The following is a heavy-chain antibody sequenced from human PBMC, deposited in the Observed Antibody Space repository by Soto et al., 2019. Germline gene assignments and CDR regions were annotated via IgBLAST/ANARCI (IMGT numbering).Heavy chain of an antibody. CDR1: GGSFSSDSFI. CDR3: ARDHKWDGMDV. Sequence: SETLSLTCSVSGGSFSSDSFIWSWVRQFPGKGLEWIGYIYYSGTTYYNPSLRSRVIRSVDKSKNQFSLKLSSVTAADTAVYYCARDHKWDGMDVWGQGTTVTVSS. D-gene: IGHD1-26*01. CDR2: IYYSGTT. J-gene: IGHJ6*02. V-gene: IGHV4-31*03.